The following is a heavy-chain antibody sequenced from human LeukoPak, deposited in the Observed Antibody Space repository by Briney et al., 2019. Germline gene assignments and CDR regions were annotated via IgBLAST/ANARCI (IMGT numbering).Heavy chain of an antibody. CDR2: INHSGST. CDR3: ARTYSSSWSYYYYGMDV. J-gene: IGHJ6*02. V-gene: IGHV4-34*01. D-gene: IGHD6-13*01. Sequence: SEILSLTCAVYGGSFSGYYWSWIRQPPGKGLEWIGEINHSGSTNYNPSLKSRVTISVDTSKNQFSLKLSSVTAADTAVYYCARTYSSSWSYYYYGMDVWGQGTTVTVSS. CDR1: GGSFSGYY.